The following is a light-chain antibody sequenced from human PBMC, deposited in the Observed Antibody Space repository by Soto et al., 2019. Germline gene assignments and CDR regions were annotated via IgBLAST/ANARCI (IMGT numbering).Light chain of an antibody. Sequence: ETVMTQSPATLSVSPGGRATLSCRASQSISDTLAWYQQKPGQAPRLLIHGASTRATGFPARFSGSGSGTDFTLTISSLQSEDFAIYYCQQYNNWPWTFGQGPKVEIK. CDR1: QSISDT. CDR3: QQYNNWPWT. CDR2: GAS. J-gene: IGKJ1*01. V-gene: IGKV3-15*01.